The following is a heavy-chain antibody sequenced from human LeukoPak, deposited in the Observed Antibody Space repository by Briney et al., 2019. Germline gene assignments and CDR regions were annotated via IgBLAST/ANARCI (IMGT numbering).Heavy chain of an antibody. Sequence: GGSLRLSCAASGFTFSGYWMHWVRHAPGKGLEWDSRINIDGATTNYADSVRGRFTISRDNAKNTLHLQMNSLRADDTAVYYCVRGAVGTGVWFDPWGQGTLVTVSS. V-gene: IGHV3-74*01. D-gene: IGHD1-26*01. CDR3: VRGAVGTGVWFDP. J-gene: IGHJ5*02. CDR1: GFTFSGYW. CDR2: INIDGATT.